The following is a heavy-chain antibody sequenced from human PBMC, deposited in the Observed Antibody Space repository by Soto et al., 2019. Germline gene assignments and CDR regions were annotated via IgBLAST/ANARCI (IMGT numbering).Heavy chain of an antibody. CDR2: IYYSGST. Sequence: PSETLSLTXTVSGGSISSYYWSWIRQPPGKGLGWIGYIYYSGSTNYNPSLKSRVTISVDTSKNQFSLKLSSVTAADTAVYYCARDYGDYHFDYWGQGTLVTVSS. J-gene: IGHJ4*02. CDR3: ARDYGDYHFDY. V-gene: IGHV4-59*01. CDR1: GGSISSYY. D-gene: IGHD4-17*01.